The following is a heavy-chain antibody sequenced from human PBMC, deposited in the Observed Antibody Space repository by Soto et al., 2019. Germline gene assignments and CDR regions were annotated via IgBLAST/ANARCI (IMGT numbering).Heavy chain of an antibody. J-gene: IGHJ6*02. CDR3: AKDMARAAAQNGMAV. CDR2: ISGSGSST. V-gene: IGHV3-23*01. D-gene: IGHD6-13*01. CDR1: GFTFSSYA. Sequence: GGSLRLSCAASGFTFSSYAMSWVRQAPGKGLEWVSTISGSGSSTYYADSVKGRFTISRDNSKNTLYLQMNSLRADDTAVYYCAKDMARAAAQNGMAVWGQGTPVTVSS.